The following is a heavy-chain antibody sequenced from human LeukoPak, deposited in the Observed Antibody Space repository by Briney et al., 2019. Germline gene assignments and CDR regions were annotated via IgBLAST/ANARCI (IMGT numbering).Heavy chain of an antibody. Sequence: SETLSLTCTVSGYSISSGYYWGWIRQPPGKGLEWIGSIYHSGSTYYNPSLKSRVTISVDTSKNQFSLKLSSVTAADTAVYYCARASGPFSPYYYYYMDAWGKGTTVTVSS. J-gene: IGHJ6*03. V-gene: IGHV4-38-2*02. CDR3: ARASGPFSPYYYYYMDA. CDR1: GYSISSGYY. D-gene: IGHD3-16*01. CDR2: IYHSGST.